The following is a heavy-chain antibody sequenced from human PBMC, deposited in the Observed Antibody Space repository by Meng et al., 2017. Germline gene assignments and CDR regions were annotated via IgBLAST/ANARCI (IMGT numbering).Heavy chain of an antibody. CDR1: GYTLTELS. Sequence: ASVKVSCKVSGYTLTELSMHWLRQAPGKGLEWMGGFDPEDGETIYAQKFQGRVTMTEDTSTDTAYMELSSLRSEDTAVYYCATDRYCSGGSCYRVRYFDYWGQGTLVTVSS. V-gene: IGHV1-24*01. CDR3: ATDRYCSGGSCYRVRYFDY. J-gene: IGHJ4*02. D-gene: IGHD2-15*01. CDR2: FDPEDGET.